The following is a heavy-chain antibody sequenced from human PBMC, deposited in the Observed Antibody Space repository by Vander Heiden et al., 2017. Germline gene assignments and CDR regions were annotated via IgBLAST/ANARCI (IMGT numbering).Heavy chain of an antibody. D-gene: IGHD3-3*01. CDR1: GCTFSSYT. Sequence: QGYVVGSGGGGVQPGRSLGTPCADSGCTFSSYTMHWVRQVPGKGLEWVAVVSYDGDNKSYADSVKGRFTISRDNSKNTVYLQMNSLRAEDTAVYYCARGGGGYYYWYFDIWGRGTLVTVSS. CDR3: ARGGGGYYYWYFDI. CDR2: VSYDGDNK. V-gene: IGHV3-30*01. J-gene: IGHJ2*01.